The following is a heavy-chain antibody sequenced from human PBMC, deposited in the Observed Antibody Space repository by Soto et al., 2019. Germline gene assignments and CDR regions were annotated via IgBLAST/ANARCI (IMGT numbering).Heavy chain of an antibody. CDR2: IYYSGST. CDR3: ARDRSGGYNWFDP. Sequence: SETLSLTCTVSGGSISSYYWSWIRQPPGKGLEWIGYIYYSGSTNYNPSLESRVTISVDTSKNQFSLRLSSVTAADTAVYYCARDRSGGYNWFDPWGQGTLVTVSS. J-gene: IGHJ5*02. CDR1: GGSISSYY. D-gene: IGHD2-15*01. V-gene: IGHV4-59*12.